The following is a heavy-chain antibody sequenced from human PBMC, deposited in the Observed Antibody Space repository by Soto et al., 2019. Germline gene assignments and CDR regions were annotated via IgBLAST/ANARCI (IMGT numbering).Heavy chain of an antibody. V-gene: IGHV4-59*01. J-gene: IGHJ6*02. CDR1: GGSISSYY. CDR2: IYYSGST. Sequence: SETLSLTCTVSGGSISSYYWSWIRQPPGKGLEWIGYIYYSGSTNYNPSLKSRVTISVGTSKNQFSLKLSSVTAADTAVYYCAREGKYYDSSGYYYGGDYYYYGMDVWGQGTTVTVSS. D-gene: IGHD3-22*01. CDR3: AREGKYYDSSGYYYGGDYYYYGMDV.